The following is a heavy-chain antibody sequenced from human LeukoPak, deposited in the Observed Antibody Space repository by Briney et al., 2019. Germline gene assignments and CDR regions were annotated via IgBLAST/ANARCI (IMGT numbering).Heavy chain of an antibody. V-gene: IGHV3-21*01. CDR3: ARVIENVVVPTAFELGV. CDR1: GFTFSSYS. D-gene: IGHD2-2*01. J-gene: IGHJ6*04. CDR2: ISSSSSYI. Sequence: GGSLRLSCAASGFTFSSYSMNWVRQAPGKGLEWVSSISSSSSYIYYADSVKGRFTISRDNAKNSLYLQMNSLRAEDTAVYYCARVIENVVVPTAFELGVWGKGTTVTISS.